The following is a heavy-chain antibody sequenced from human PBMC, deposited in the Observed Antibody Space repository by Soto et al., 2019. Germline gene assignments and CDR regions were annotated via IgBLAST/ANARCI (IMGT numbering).Heavy chain of an antibody. V-gene: IGHV1-69*08. Sequence: QVQLVQSGAEVKKPGSSVKVSCKASGGTFSTYTITWVRQGPGQGLEWMGRIIPIIGIINYAQKFQGRVTISADKFTGTAYMELTGLRSDDTAVYYCAGDPDSHYNDSHASSYPWGQGTLVTVSS. D-gene: IGHD4-4*01. CDR3: AGDPDSHYNDSHASSYP. CDR2: IIPIIGII. CDR1: GGTFSTYT. J-gene: IGHJ5*02.